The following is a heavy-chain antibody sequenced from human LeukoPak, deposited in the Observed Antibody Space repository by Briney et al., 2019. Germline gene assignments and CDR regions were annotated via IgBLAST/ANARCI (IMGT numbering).Heavy chain of an antibody. D-gene: IGHD4-23*01. CDR2: IQQDGSEK. J-gene: IGHJ2*01. Sequence: PGGSLRLSCAASGFIFSSYWMSWVRQAPGEGLEWVANIQQDGSEKYYVDSVKGRFTISRDNAKNSLYLQINSLRAEDTDVYYCSGGNLYWYFDLWGRGTLVTVSS. CDR1: GFIFSSYW. V-gene: IGHV3-7*01. CDR3: SGGNLYWYFDL.